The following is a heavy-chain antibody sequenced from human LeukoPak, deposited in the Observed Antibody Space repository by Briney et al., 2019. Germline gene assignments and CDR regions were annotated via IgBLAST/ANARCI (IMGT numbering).Heavy chain of an antibody. D-gene: IGHD6-19*01. CDR2: INPNSGDT. CDR1: GYTFTGYY. V-gene: IGHV1-2*02. Sequence: ASVKVSCKASGYTFTGYYMHWVRQAPGQGLEWMGWINPNSGDTNYAQKFQGRVTETRDTSISTAYMELSRLRFDDTAVYYCARVGSSGWYVHPTLDYWGQGTLVTVSS. J-gene: IGHJ4*02. CDR3: ARVGSSGWYVHPTLDY.